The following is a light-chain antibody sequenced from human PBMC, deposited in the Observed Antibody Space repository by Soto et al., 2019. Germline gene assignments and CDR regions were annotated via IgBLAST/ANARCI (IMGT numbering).Light chain of an antibody. J-gene: IGLJ2*01. V-gene: IGLV2-8*01. CDR3: SSYAGDNNYVV. Sequence: QSALTQPPSASGSPGQSVTISCTGTSSDVGGYDYVSWYQQHPGEAPKLLISEVTKRPSGVPDRFSGSKSGNTASLTVSGLQADDEADYYCSSYAGDNNYVVFGGGTKLTVL. CDR1: SSDVGGYDY. CDR2: EVT.